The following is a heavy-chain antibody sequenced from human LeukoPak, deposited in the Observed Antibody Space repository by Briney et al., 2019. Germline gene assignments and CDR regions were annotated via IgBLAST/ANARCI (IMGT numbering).Heavy chain of an antibody. CDR3: AAAPYYYDSSGYYH. Sequence: GASVKVSCKFSGYTLTELSLHWVRQAPGKGLEWMGGSDPEDGETIYAQKFQGRVTMTEDTPTDTVYMELGSLTSEDTAVYYCAAAPYYYDSSGYYHWGQGTLVTVSS. CDR2: SDPEDGET. J-gene: IGHJ4*02. V-gene: IGHV1-24*01. CDR1: GYTLTELS. D-gene: IGHD3-22*01.